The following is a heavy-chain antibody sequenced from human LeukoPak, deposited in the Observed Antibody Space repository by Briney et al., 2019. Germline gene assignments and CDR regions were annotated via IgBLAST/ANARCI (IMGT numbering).Heavy chain of an antibody. CDR1: GGSISSGDYY. J-gene: IGHJ5*02. D-gene: IGHD4-17*01. CDR2: IYYSGST. Sequence: SQTLSLTCTVSGGSISSGDYYWSWIRRPPGKGLEWIGYIYYSGSTRYNPSLKSRATMSLDSSKNQFSLRLTSVTAADMAVYYCAMQVGIYGDYNNWFDPWGQGARVTVSS. CDR3: AMQVGIYGDYNNWFDP. V-gene: IGHV4-30-4*01.